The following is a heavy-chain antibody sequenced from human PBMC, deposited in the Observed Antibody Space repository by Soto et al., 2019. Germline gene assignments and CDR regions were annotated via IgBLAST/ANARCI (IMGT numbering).Heavy chain of an antibody. V-gene: IGHV1-18*01. CDR2: VSAYNGNT. CDR3: ARGGQWDFLSDY. Sequence: GASVKGACKASGSTFTRYYINWVRQAPGQGLEWMGWVSAYNGNTHYEQKLQGRVTLTTDTSTSTAYMELRSLRSDDTAVYFCARGGQWDFLSDYWGQGTLVTVSS. CDR1: GSTFTRYY. D-gene: IGHD1-26*01. J-gene: IGHJ4*02.